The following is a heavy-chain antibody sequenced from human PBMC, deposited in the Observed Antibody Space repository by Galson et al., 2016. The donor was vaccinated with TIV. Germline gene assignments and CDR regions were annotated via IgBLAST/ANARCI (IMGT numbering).Heavy chain of an antibody. D-gene: IGHD3-10*01. CDR2: IIPIFGTA. V-gene: IGHV1-69*13. J-gene: IGHJ6*02. Sequence: SVKVSCKASGGTGGTFSSYSITWVRQAPGQGLEWMGRIIPIFGTAHYAQKFQGRVTITADGFTSTAYMELRSLRSEDTAVYYCATSSGGSGSYNNAALGTWGHGTTVTVSS. CDR1: GGTGGTFSSYS. CDR3: ATSSGGSGSYNNAALGT.